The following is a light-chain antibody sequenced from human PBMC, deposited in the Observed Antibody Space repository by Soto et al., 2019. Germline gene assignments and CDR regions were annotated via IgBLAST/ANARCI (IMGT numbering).Light chain of an antibody. CDR1: QSVLYSSNNKNY. V-gene: IGKV4-1*01. Sequence: DIVMTQSPDSLAVSLGERATINCKSSQSVLYSSNNKNYLAWYQQKPGQPPKLRIYWASTRESGVPDRFSGSGSGTDFTLTISSLQAEDVAVYYCQQYSSTPITFGQGTRLEIK. CDR2: WAS. CDR3: QQYSSTPIT. J-gene: IGKJ5*01.